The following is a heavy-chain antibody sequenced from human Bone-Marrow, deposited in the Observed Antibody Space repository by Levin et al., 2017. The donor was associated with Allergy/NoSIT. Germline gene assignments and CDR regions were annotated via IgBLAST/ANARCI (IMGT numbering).Heavy chain of an antibody. CDR2: ISGSGGST. D-gene: IGHD6-19*01. CDR3: AKDRLALTYYYYGMDV. Sequence: LSLTCAASGFTFSSYAMSWVRQAPGKGLEWVSAISGSGGSTYYADSVKGRFTISRDNSKNTLYLQMNSLRAEDTAVYYCAKDRLALTYYYYGMDVWGQGTTVTVSS. CDR1: GFTFSSYA. V-gene: IGHV3-23*01. J-gene: IGHJ6*02.